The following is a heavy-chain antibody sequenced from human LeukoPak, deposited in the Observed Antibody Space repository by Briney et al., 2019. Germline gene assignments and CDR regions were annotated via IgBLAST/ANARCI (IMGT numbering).Heavy chain of an antibody. V-gene: IGHV3-23*01. CDR2: ISGSGRAT. D-gene: IGHD5-18*01. Sequence: GGSLRLSCVASGFTFSSHALSWVRQAPGKGLEWVSGISGSGRATYYADSVKGRFTISRDNSKNTLYLQMNSLRVEDTALYYCAREGTYTFGHYTYWGQGTLATVSS. J-gene: IGHJ4*02. CDR3: AREGTYTFGHYTY. CDR1: GFTFSSHA.